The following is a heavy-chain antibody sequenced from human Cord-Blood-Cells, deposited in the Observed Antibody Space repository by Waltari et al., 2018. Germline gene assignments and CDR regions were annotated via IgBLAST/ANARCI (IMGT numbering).Heavy chain of an antibody. Sequence: EVQLVESGGGLVKPGGSLRLSCAASGFTFSNAWMSWVRKAPGKGLEWVGRIKSKTDGGTTDYAAPVKGRFTISRDDSKNTLYLQMNSLKTEDTAVYYCTTEGDSSSSYYYYYYMDVWGKGTTVTVSS. CDR1: GFTFSNAW. V-gene: IGHV3-15*01. J-gene: IGHJ6*03. CDR3: TTEGDSSSSYYYYYYMDV. CDR2: IKSKTDGGTT. D-gene: IGHD6-6*01.